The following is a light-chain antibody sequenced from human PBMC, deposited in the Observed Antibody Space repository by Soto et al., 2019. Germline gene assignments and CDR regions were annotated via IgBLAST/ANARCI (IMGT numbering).Light chain of an antibody. CDR1: SSDVGAYNY. Sequence: QSALTQPPSASGSPGQSVTISCTGTSSDVGAYNYVSWYQQHPGKAPKVMIYEVTERPSGVPDRFSGSKSGNTASLTVSGLLAEDEADYYCTSYAGNNNFEVFGTGSKVTVL. CDR2: EVT. V-gene: IGLV2-8*01. CDR3: TSYAGNNNFEV. J-gene: IGLJ1*01.